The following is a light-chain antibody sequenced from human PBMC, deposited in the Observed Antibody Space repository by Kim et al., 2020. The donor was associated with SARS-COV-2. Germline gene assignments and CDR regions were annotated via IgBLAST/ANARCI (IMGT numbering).Light chain of an antibody. CDR1: YNY. J-gene: IGLJ2*01. V-gene: IGLV2-14*03. CDR2: DVT. CDR3: SSYTTSSTLV. Sequence: YNYVSWYQHLPGKAPKLLIYDVTERPSGVPNRFSASKSGNTASLTISGLQPEDAADYYCSSYTTSSTLVFGGGTQLTVL.